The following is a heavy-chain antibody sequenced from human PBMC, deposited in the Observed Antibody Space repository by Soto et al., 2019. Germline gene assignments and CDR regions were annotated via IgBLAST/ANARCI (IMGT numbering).Heavy chain of an antibody. J-gene: IGHJ4*02. Sequence: GGSLRLSCAASGFTFSTYGMHWVRQAPGKVLEWVAIIWNDGSNKYYADYVKGRFTISRDSSKNTLYLQMNSLRAEDTSVYYCAKDTINTNCCSRFDYWGQGTQVTVSS. CDR1: GFTFSTYG. D-gene: IGHD2-2*01. CDR3: AKDTINTNCCSRFDY. CDR2: IWNDGSNK. V-gene: IGHV3-33*06.